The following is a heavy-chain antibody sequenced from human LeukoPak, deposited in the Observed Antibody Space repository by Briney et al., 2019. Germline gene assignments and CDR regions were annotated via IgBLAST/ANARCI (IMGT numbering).Heavy chain of an antibody. D-gene: IGHD6-19*01. V-gene: IGHV4-39*01. Sequence: SETLSLTCTVSGGSISSSSYYWGWLRQPPGTGLEWVGSIYYSGSTYYNPSFKSRVTISVDTSKNQFSLKLSSVTAADTAVYYCARHAPGGSGWYNWFDPWGQGTLVTVSS. CDR1: GGSISSSSYY. CDR3: ARHAPGGSGWYNWFDP. CDR2: IYYSGST. J-gene: IGHJ5*02.